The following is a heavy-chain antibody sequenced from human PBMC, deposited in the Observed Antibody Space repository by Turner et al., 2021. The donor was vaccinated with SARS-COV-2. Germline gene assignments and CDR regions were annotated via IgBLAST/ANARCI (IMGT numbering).Heavy chain of an antibody. CDR1: GGSITSSNFINHF. J-gene: IGHJ4*02. V-gene: IGHV4-39*01. CDR3: ATYPPGDRLGESSQDY. Sequence: QLQLQESGPGLVKPSVTLSLTCTVPGGSITSSNFINHFWAWIGQSPGKGLEWNGSSNYSENIYQNPSLKSRAAFSVDPSKNQFSLRLTSVTAADTAVYYGATYPPGDRLGESSQDYWGRGTLVTVSS. CDR2: SNYSENI. D-gene: IGHD3-16*01.